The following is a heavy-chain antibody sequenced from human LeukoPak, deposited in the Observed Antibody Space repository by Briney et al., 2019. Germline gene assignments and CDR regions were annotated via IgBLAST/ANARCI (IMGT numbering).Heavy chain of an antibody. CDR3: ARRNSGSWYFEL. Sequence: SETLSLTCTVSGGSISSYYWSWIRQPAGKGLEWIGRIYTSGSTNHNPSLKSRVTMSVDTSKNQFSLKLTSVTAADTAMYYCARRNSGSWYFELWGRGTLVTVSS. J-gene: IGHJ2*01. D-gene: IGHD6-13*01. CDR2: IYTSGST. V-gene: IGHV4-4*07. CDR1: GGSISSYY.